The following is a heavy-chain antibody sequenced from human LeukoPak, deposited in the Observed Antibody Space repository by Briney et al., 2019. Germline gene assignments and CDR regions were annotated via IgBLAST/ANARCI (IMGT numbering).Heavy chain of an antibody. V-gene: IGHV3-33*03. CDR3: ATGACSSASCSTLGFDC. J-gene: IGHJ4*02. CDR2: IWYDGTKE. CDR1: GFTFTTYG. Sequence: GRSLRLSCAASGFTFTTYGMHWVRQAPGKGLEGVAVIWYDGTKENYGDSVKGRFTNSRDNYKNTLYLQVNSLRAEDTAMYYCATGACSSASCSTLGFDCWGQGTLVTVSS. D-gene: IGHD2-2*01.